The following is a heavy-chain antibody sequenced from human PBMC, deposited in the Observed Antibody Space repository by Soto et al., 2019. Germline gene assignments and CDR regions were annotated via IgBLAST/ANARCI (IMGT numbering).Heavy chain of an antibody. CDR3: AGGIAARPLGY. Sequence: QLQLQESGSGLVKPSQTLSLTCAVSGGSISSGGYSWSWIRQPPGKGLEWIGYIYHSGSTYYNPSLTSRVTLSVDRSTNQFSLKLSSVTAADTAVYYCAGGIAARPLGYWGQGTLVTVSS. J-gene: IGHJ4*02. D-gene: IGHD6-6*01. V-gene: IGHV4-30-2*01. CDR1: GGSISSGGYS. CDR2: IYHSGST.